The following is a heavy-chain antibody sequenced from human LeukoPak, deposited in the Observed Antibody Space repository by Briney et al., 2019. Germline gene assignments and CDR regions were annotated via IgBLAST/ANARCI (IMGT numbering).Heavy chain of an antibody. CDR3: ARGLYDFWSGYYKFFDRYYFDY. CDR2: INHSGST. Sequence: SETLSLTCAVYGGSFSGYYWSWIRQPPGKGLEWMGEINHSGSTNYNPSLKSRVTISVDTSKNQFSLKLSSVTAADTAVYYCARGLYDFWSGYYKFFDRYYFDYWGQGTLVTVSS. CDR1: GGSFSGYY. J-gene: IGHJ4*02. V-gene: IGHV4-34*01. D-gene: IGHD3-3*01.